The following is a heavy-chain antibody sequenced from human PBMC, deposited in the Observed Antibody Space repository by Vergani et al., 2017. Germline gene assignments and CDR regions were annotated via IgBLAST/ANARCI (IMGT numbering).Heavy chain of an antibody. D-gene: IGHD4-23*01. CDR1: GGSVSSVSYY. J-gene: IGHJ6*02. V-gene: IGHV4-61*01. CDR2: IYYSGST. CDR3: ARVGSTTTVVTPGGNYYYYGMDV. Sequence: QVQLQESGPGLVKPSETLSLPCTVSGGSVSSVSYYWSWIRHPPGKGLEWIGYIYYSGSTNYNPSLKSRVTISVATSKNQFSLKLSSVTAADTAVYYCARVGSTTTVVTPGGNYYYYGMDVWGQGTTVTVPS.